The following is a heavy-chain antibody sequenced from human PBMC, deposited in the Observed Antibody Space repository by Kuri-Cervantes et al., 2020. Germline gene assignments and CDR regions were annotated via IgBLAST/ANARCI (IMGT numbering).Heavy chain of an antibody. Sequence: ASVKVSCKASGYTFTSYAMHWVRQAPGQRLEWMGWVNAGNGNTKYSQKFQGRVTITRDTSASTAYMELSSLRSEDTAVYYCARRGPRRSWYLNDAFDIWGQGTMVTVSS. CDR3: ARRGPRRSWYLNDAFDI. D-gene: IGHD6-13*01. J-gene: IGHJ3*02. CDR1: GYTFTSYA. V-gene: IGHV1-3*01. CDR2: VNAGNGNT.